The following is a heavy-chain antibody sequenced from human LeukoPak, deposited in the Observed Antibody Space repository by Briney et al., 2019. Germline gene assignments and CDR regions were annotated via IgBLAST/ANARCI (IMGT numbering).Heavy chain of an antibody. V-gene: IGHV3-21*01. CDR2: ISSSSGYM. CDR1: GFSFSSYS. J-gene: IGHJ6*02. D-gene: IGHD2-15*01. CDR3: ARDFGGGTNYYSGMDV. Sequence: GGSLRLSCAASGFSFSSYSLNWVRQAPGKGLEWVSPISSSSGYMFYAGSVTGRFTISRDNAKNSLYLQMNSLRAEDTAVYYCARDFGGGTNYYSGMDVWGPGTTVSVPS.